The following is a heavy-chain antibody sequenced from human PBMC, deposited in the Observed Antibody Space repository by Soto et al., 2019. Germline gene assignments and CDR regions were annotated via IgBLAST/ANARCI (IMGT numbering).Heavy chain of an antibody. D-gene: IGHD5-18*01. CDR3: AREAGDTATSYGMDV. V-gene: IGHV1-2*04. Sequence: GASVKVSCKASGYTFTGYYMHWVRQAPGQGLEWMGWINPNSGGTNYAQKFQGWVTMTRDTSISTAYMELSRLRSDDTAVYYCAREAGDTATSYGMDVWGQGTTVTVSS. J-gene: IGHJ6*02. CDR2: INPNSGGT. CDR1: GYTFTGYY.